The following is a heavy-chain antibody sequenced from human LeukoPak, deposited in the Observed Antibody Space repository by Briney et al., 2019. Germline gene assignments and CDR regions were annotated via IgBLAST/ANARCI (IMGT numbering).Heavy chain of an antibody. V-gene: IGHV4-39*01. J-gene: IGHJ5*02. D-gene: IGHD2-15*01. Sequence: SETLSLTCSVSGVFIGSSNYYWGWIRQPPGKGLEWIGSVSYRGSTYYNSSLKSRVNISVDTSKNQFSLNLNSVTAADTAVYFCARQIVAGWFDPWGQGTLVTVSS. CDR1: GVFIGSSNYY. CDR3: ARQIVAGWFDP. CDR2: VSYRGST.